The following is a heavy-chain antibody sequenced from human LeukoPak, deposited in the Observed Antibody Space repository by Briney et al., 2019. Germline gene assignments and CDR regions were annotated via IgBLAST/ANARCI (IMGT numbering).Heavy chain of an antibody. D-gene: IGHD5-18*01. CDR2: IYYSGST. Sequence: PSQTLSLTCTVSGGSISSGDYYWSWIRQPPGKGLEWIGYIYYSGSTYYNPSLKSRVTISVDTSKNQFSLKLSSVTAADTAVYYCASGEYVDTAMVTGYWGQGTLVTVSS. J-gene: IGHJ4*02. V-gene: IGHV4-30-4*08. CDR3: ASGEYVDTAMVTGY. CDR1: GGSISSGDYY.